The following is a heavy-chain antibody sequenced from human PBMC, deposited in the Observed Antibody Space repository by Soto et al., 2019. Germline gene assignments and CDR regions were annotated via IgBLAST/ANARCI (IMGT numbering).Heavy chain of an antibody. D-gene: IGHD1-26*01. V-gene: IGHV3-30*03. Sequence: QVQLVESGGGVVPPGRALRLSCAASGIIFSNYGMHWVRQAPGKGLEWVAVISYDGSKKFYAESVKGRFTISRDNSNNTLCLQMNSLRPEDTAMYYCARDWGQWELDYYYGLDVWGQGTTVTVSS. CDR3: ARDWGQWELDYYYGLDV. J-gene: IGHJ6*02. CDR1: GIIFSNYG. CDR2: ISYDGSKK.